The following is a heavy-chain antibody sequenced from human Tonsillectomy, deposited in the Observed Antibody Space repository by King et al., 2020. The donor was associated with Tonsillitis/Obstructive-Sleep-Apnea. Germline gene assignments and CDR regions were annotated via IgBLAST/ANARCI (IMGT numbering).Heavy chain of an antibody. D-gene: IGHD5-24*01. V-gene: IGHV1-18*01. Sequence: VQLVESGAEVKKPGASVKVSCKASGYTFTSYGISWVRQAPGQGLEWMGWISAYNGNTNYAQKLQGRVTMTTDTSTSTAYMELRSLRSDDTAVDYCARGAEMATISYNYYYYGMDVWGQGTTVTVSS. CDR2: ISAYNGNT. CDR1: GYTFTSYG. J-gene: IGHJ6*02. CDR3: ARGAEMATISYNYYYYGMDV.